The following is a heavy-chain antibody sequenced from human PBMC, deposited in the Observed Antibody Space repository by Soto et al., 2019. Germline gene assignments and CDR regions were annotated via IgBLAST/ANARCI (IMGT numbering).Heavy chain of an antibody. D-gene: IGHD2-15*01. CDR1: GFTFSSYS. CDR3: ARDPWVVAATFDLSYYYGMDV. CDR2: ISSSSSYI. Sequence: EVQLVESGGGLVKPGGSLRLSCAASGFTFSSYSMNWVRQAPGKGLEWVSSISSSSSYIYYADSVKGRFTISRDNAKNSLYLQMNSLRAEDTAVYYCARDPWVVAATFDLSYYYGMDVWGQGTTVTVSS. J-gene: IGHJ6*02. V-gene: IGHV3-21*01.